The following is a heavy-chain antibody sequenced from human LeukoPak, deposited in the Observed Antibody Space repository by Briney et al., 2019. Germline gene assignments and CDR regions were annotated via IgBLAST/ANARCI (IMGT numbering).Heavy chain of an antibody. Sequence: GGSLRLSCAASGFTFRSYAMSWVRHAPGKGREWVSAISCRGGSTYYADSVKGRFTISRDKSKNALSLKMSSLRAEDTAVYYCAKDITMIVVVIPTYDAFDIWGQGKMVTVSS. J-gene: IGHJ3*02. D-gene: IGHD3-22*01. CDR1: GFTFRSYA. CDR3: AKDITMIVVVIPTYDAFDI. CDR2: ISCRGGST. V-gene: IGHV3-23*01.